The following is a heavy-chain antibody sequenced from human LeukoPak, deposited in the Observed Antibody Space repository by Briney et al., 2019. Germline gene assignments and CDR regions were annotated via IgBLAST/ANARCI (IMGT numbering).Heavy chain of an antibody. Sequence: SVKVSCKASGGTFSSYSISWVRQAPGQGLEWMGGIIPIFGTANYAQKFQGRVTITTDESTSTTYMELGSLRSEDTAMYYCARDFGYYDSSGFRLTYEYFQYWGQGTLVTVSS. V-gene: IGHV1-69*05. J-gene: IGHJ1*01. CDR2: IIPIFGTA. CDR3: ARDFGYYDSSGFRLTYEYFQY. CDR1: GGTFSSYS. D-gene: IGHD3-22*01.